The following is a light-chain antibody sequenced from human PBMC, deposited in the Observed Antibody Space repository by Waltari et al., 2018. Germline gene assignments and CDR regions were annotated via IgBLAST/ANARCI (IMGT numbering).Light chain of an antibody. CDR3: QQSYSTPWT. Sequence: DIQMTQSPSSLSASVGDRVTITCRASQNISRYFIWYQQKPGKAPKFLICAASSLQSGVPSRFSGSGSGTDFTLTISSLQPEDFATYYCQQSYSTPWTFGQGTKVEIK. CDR2: AAS. CDR1: QNISRY. J-gene: IGKJ1*01. V-gene: IGKV1-39*01.